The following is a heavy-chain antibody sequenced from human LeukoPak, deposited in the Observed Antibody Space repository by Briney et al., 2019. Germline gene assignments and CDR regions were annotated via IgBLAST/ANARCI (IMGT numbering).Heavy chain of an antibody. Sequence: GGSLRLSCAASGFSFSSYWINWVRQAPGKGLEWVANINPAASVKYNVDSVKGRFTISRDDAKNSFYLQMNNLRVEDTAIYYCAPSPWGQGTLVTVSS. CDR3: APSP. J-gene: IGHJ5*02. V-gene: IGHV3-7*01. CDR1: GFSFSSYW. CDR2: INPAASVK.